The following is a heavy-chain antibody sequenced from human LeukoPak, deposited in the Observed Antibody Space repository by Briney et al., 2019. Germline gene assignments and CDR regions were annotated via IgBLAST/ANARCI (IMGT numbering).Heavy chain of an antibody. CDR2: IIPILGIA. CDR1: GGTFSSYT. D-gene: IGHD6-6*01. Sequence: ASVNVSCKASGGTFSSYTIIWVRQAPGQGLDWMGRIIPILGIANYPQKFQGRVTHTADKSTRKDYVELSSLRSEDRAVYYCASSRRRLEYSSSPGDYWGQGTLVTVSS. J-gene: IGHJ4*02. V-gene: IGHV1-69*02. CDR3: ASSRRRLEYSSSPGDY.